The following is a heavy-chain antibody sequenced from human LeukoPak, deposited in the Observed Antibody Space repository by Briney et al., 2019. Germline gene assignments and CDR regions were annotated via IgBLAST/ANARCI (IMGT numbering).Heavy chain of an antibody. D-gene: IGHD3-16*02. J-gene: IGHJ4*02. V-gene: IGHV3-30*18. Sequence: GGALRLSCAASGFTFSKYGFHWVHQTPGKGLEWVAVISYDGTDKYYGDSVKGRFTISRDNSKNTLYLQMNSLRAEDTAVYYCAKGYTDFDYWGQGTLVTVSS. CDR2: ISYDGTDK. CDR3: AKGYTDFDY. CDR1: GFTFSKYG.